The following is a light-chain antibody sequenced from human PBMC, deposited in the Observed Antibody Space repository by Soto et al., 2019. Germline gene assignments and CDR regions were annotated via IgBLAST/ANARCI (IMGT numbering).Light chain of an antibody. CDR2: DVC. CDR3: SSYTSSSTS. CDR1: SSDVGGYNY. V-gene: IGLV2-14*01. Sequence: QSALTQPASVSGSPGQSITISCTGTSSDVGGYNYVSWYQQHPGKAPKLMIYDVCNRPSGVSNRFSGSKSGNTASLTISGLQAEDEADYYCSSYTSSSTSFGTGTKVTVL. J-gene: IGLJ1*01.